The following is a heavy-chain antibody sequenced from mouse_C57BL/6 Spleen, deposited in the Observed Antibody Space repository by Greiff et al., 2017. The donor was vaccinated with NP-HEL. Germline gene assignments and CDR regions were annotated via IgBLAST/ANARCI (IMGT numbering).Heavy chain of an antibody. CDR1: GYSFTDYN. J-gene: IGHJ1*03. CDR2: INPNYGTT. Sequence: EVQLQQSGPELVKPGASVKISCKASGYSFTDYNMNWVKQSNGKSLEWIGVINPNYGTTSYNQKFKGKATLTVDQSSSTAYMQLNSLTSEDSAVYYCARSSYYNGSSYDWYFDVWGTGTTVTVSS. CDR3: ARSSYYNGSSYDWYFDV. V-gene: IGHV1-39*01. D-gene: IGHD1-1*01.